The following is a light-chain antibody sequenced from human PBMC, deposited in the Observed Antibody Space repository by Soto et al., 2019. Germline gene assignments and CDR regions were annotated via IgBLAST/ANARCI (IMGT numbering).Light chain of an antibody. CDR2: DVN. CDR3: CSYAGSYTLV. V-gene: IGLV2-11*01. CDR1: SIDVGGYHY. J-gene: IGLJ2*01. Sequence: QSVLTQPRSVSGSPGQSVTLSCTGTSIDVGGYHYVSWYQHHPGKAPKIIIFDVNKRPSGVPDRFSGSKSGNTASLTISGLQTEDEADYYCCSYAGSYTLVFGGGTKLTVL.